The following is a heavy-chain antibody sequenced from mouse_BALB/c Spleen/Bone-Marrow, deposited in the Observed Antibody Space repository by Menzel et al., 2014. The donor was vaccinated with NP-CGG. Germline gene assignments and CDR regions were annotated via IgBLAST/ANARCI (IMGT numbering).Heavy chain of an antibody. D-gene: IGHD2-14*01. CDR3: ARGYPGYYAIDY. J-gene: IGHJ4*01. CDR1: GYTFTEYA. V-gene: IGHV1-67*01. Sequence: QVHVKQSGPELVRPGVSVKISCKGSGYTFTEYAMHWVKQSHAKSLEWIGVISTYSGNTNYNQKFKGKATLTVDKSSNTAFMEHARLTSEDSVIYFCARGYPGYYAIDYWGQGTSVTVSS. CDR2: ISTYSGNT.